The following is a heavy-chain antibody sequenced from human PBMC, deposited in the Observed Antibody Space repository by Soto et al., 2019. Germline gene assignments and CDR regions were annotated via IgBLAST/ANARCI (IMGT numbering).Heavy chain of an antibody. CDR3: ARGVYGSGNYSNGQSAVDI. CDR2: TIPVFNTA. V-gene: IGHV1-69*06. J-gene: IGHJ3*02. D-gene: IGHD3-10*01. Sequence: QVQLEQSGAEVKKPGSSVKVSCKASGGTLSDHGVAWLRQAPGQGLEWMGGTIPVFNTAKYAQKFQGRVTVTADKFTNIAYLELSSLRSEDTAFYFCARGVYGSGNYSNGQSAVDIWGQGTMVIVSS. CDR1: GGTLSDHG.